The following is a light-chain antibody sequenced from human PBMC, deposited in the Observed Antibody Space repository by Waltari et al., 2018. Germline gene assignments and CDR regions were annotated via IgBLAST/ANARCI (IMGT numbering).Light chain of an antibody. V-gene: IGKV3-15*01. CDR3: QQYNNWPAWT. CDR2: GAS. Sequence: VLTQSPSTLSVSPGERAPLSCRASQSVKNNLVWYQQKPGQAPRRLIYGASTRVTGIPARFSGSGSGTEFTLTISSLQSEDFAVYYCQQYNNWPAWTFGQGTKVEIK. CDR1: QSVKNN. J-gene: IGKJ1*01.